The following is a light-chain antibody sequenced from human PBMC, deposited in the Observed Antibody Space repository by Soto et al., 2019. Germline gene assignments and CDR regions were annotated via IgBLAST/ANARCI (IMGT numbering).Light chain of an antibody. Sequence: QSALTQPASVSGSPGQSITISCTGTSSDVGGHNYVSWYQQYPGKAPKLMIYEVSNRPSGVSNRFSGSKSVNTASLTISGLQAEDEADYYCSSYTSSSTLYVFGTGTKLTVL. CDR1: SSDVGGHNY. J-gene: IGLJ1*01. CDR3: SSYTSSSTLYV. V-gene: IGLV2-14*01. CDR2: EVS.